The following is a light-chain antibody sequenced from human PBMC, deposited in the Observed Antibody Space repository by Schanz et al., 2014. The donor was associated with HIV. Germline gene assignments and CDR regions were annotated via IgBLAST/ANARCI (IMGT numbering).Light chain of an antibody. Sequence: QSVLTQPPSVSGAPGQRVTISCTGSRSNIGAGYDVHWYQQLPGAAPKLLIYANTNRPSGVPDRFSGSKSGTSVSLAITDLQTEDEADYYCQSYDSSLSAVFGTGTKLTVL. J-gene: IGLJ1*01. CDR2: ANT. V-gene: IGLV1-40*01. CDR1: RSNIGAGYD. CDR3: QSYDSSLSAV.